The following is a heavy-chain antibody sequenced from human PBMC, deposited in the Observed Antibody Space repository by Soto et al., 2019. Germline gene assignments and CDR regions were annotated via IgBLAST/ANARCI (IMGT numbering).Heavy chain of an antibody. CDR3: ARAFIVATIVDWFDP. D-gene: IGHD5-12*01. V-gene: IGHV4-59*12. Sequence: SETLSLTCTVSGGSISSYYWSWIRQPPGKGLEWIGYIYHSGSTYYNPSLKSRVTISVDRSKNQFSLKLSSVTAADTAVYYCARAFIVATIVDWFDPWGQGTLVTVSS. CDR2: IYHSGST. CDR1: GGSISSYY. J-gene: IGHJ5*02.